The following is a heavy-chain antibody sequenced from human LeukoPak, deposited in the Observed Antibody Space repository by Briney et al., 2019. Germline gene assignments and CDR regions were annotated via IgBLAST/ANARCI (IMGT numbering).Heavy chain of an antibody. CDR3: AGEEERGVTVAGTAFDY. Sequence: SLKVSCKASGGTFSSYSITWVRQAPGQGLEWMGRIIPTLGIANYAQKFQGRVTITADKSTSTAYMELSSLRSEDTAVYYCAGEEERGVTVAGTAFDYWGQGTLVTVSS. J-gene: IGHJ4*02. D-gene: IGHD6-19*01. CDR1: GGTFSSYS. CDR2: IIPTLGIA. V-gene: IGHV1-69*04.